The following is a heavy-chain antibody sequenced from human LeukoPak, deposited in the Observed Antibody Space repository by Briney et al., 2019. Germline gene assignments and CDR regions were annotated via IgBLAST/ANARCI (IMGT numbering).Heavy chain of an antibody. CDR3: AGTYYYDNSAVLGH. Sequence: GGSLRLSCAASGFTFSTYSMNWVRQAPGKGLEWVSSINSGSSYINYADSVRGRFTISRDNAKNSLYLQMNSLRAEDTAVYYCAGTYYYDNSAVLGHWGQGALVTVSS. D-gene: IGHD3-22*01. CDR1: GFTFSTYS. CDR2: INSGSSYI. V-gene: IGHV3-21*01. J-gene: IGHJ4*02.